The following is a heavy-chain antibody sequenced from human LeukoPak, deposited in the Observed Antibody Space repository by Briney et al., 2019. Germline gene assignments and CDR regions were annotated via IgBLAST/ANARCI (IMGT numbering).Heavy chain of an antibody. CDR2: IYSGDTT. CDR1: GITFCRND. D-gene: IGHD4-11*01. V-gene: IGHV3-66*01. Sequence: GGSLRLSCAASGITFCRNDMNCLRQAPGKGLEWVSVIYSGDTTHYADSVKGRFSISRDNSKNTLYHQMNNLRVEDTAVYYCARDMAFCDYISDYWGQGTLVTVSS. J-gene: IGHJ4*02. CDR3: ARDMAFCDYISDY.